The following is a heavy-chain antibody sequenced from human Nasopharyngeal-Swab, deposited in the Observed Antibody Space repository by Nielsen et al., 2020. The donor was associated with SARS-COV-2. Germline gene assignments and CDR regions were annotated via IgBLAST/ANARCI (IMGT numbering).Heavy chain of an antibody. V-gene: IGHV4-4*02. CDR2: IYHSGST. Sequence: WIRQPPGKGLEWIGEIYHSGSTNYNPSLKSRVTISVDKSKNQFSLKLSSVTAADTAVYYCARDELMVYYYYYGMDVWGQGTTVTVSS. CDR3: ARDELMVYYYYYGMDV. J-gene: IGHJ6*02. D-gene: IGHD2-8*01.